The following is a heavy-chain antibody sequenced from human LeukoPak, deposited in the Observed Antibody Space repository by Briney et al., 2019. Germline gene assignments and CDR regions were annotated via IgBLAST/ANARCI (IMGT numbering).Heavy chain of an antibody. CDR2: ISFDGSRR. V-gene: IGHV3-30*03. CDR3: ARVVAARRSDFDY. J-gene: IGHJ4*02. CDR1: GFTFSDSG. Sequence: GGSLRLSCAASGFTFSDSGMHWVRQAPGKGLEWVAIISFDGSRRFYADSVRGRFTVSRDNSKNTLFLQMDSLSADDTAVYYCARVVAARRSDFDYWGQGTLVTVSS. D-gene: IGHD6-6*01.